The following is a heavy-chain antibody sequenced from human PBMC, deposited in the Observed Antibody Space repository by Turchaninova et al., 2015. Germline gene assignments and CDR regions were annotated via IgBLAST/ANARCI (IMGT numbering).Heavy chain of an antibody. D-gene: IGHD6-13*01. V-gene: IGHV4-34*01. CDR1: GGSFSGYY. Sequence: QVQLQQWGAGLLKPSETLSLTCAVYGGSFSGYYWSWIRQPPGKGLEWMGEINHDGSTTYNPSHTSGVTISVDTSKNQFSLKVSSVTAADTAVYYCAKAAAGSYYYYYYGMDVWGQGTTVTVSS. J-gene: IGHJ6*02. CDR3: AKAAAGSYYYYYYGMDV. CDR2: INHDGST.